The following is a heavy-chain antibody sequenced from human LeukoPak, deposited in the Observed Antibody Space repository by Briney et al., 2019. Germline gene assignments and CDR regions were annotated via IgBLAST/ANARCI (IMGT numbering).Heavy chain of an antibody. CDR3: ARCETGMLTGYYSTNYYYGMDV. D-gene: IGHD3-9*01. V-gene: IGHV4-34*01. CDR1: GGSFSGYY. Sequence: SETLSLTCAVYGGSFSGYYWSWIRQPPGKGLEWIGEINHSGSTNYNPSLKSRVTISVDTPKNQFSLKLSSVTAADTAVYYCARCETGMLTGYYSTNYYYGMDVWGQGTTVTVSS. J-gene: IGHJ6*02. CDR2: INHSGST.